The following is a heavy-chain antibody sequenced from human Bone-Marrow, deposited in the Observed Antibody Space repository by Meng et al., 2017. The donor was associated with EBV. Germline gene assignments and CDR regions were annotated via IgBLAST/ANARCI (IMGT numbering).Heavy chain of an antibody. V-gene: IGHV4-34*01. CDR2: INHSGST. CDR3: ARQSARQLVPYY. D-gene: IGHD6-6*01. J-gene: IGHJ4*02. CDR1: GGSFSGYY. Sequence: QVQLHQGVAGLLNPSDTLTFTCAVYGGSFSGYYWSLIRQPPGKGLEWLGEINHSGSTNYHPSLKSRVTISVDTSKNQFSLKLSSVTAADTAVYYCARQSARQLVPYYWGQGTLVTVSS.